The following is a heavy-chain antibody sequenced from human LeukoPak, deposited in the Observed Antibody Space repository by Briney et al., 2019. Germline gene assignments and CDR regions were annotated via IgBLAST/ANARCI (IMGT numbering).Heavy chain of an antibody. V-gene: IGHV1-46*01. Sequence: ASVKVSCKASGYTXTSYYMHWVRQAPGQGLEWMGIINPSGGSTSYAQKFQGRVTMTRDTSTSTVYMELSSLRSEDTAVYYCARDGGYCSSTSCSYFDYWGQGTLVTVSS. CDR1: GYTXTSYY. J-gene: IGHJ4*02. D-gene: IGHD2-2*01. CDR3: ARDGGYCSSTSCSYFDY. CDR2: INPSGGST.